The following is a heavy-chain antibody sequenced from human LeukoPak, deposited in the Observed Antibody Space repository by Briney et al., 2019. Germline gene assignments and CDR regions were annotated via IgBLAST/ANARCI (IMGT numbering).Heavy chain of an antibody. J-gene: IGHJ5*02. CDR2: ISAYNGNT. Sequence: ASVKVSCKASGYTFTSYGISWVRQAPGQGLEWMGWISAYNGNTNYAQKLQGRVTMTTDTSTSTAYMELRSLRSDDTAVYYCARDSRYTVTTDDGDWFDPWGQGTLVIVSS. CDR3: ARDSRYTVTTDDGDWFDP. V-gene: IGHV1-18*01. D-gene: IGHD4-17*01. CDR1: GYTFTSYG.